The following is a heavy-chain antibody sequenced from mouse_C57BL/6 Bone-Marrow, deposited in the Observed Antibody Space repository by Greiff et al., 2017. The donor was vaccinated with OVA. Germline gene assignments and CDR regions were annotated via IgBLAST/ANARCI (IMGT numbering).Heavy chain of an antibody. V-gene: IGHV14-4*01. J-gene: IGHJ3*01. CDR3: SITTFAD. CDR1: GFNFKDDY. CDR2: IDPENGAT. Sequence: VQLQQSGAELVRPGASVKLSCTASGFNFKDDYMHWVKQRPEQGLEWIGWIDPENGATEYASKFQGKATITADTSTHTAYLQLSSLTSEDTAVYYCSITTFADWGQGTLVTVSA. D-gene: IGHD2-4*01.